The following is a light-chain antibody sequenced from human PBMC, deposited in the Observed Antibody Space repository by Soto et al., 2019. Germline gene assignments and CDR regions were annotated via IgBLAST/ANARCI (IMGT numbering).Light chain of an antibody. Sequence: QSVLTQPASVSGSPGQSITISCTGTSSDVGGYNYVSWYQQHPGKAPKLMIYEVSNRPSGVSNRFSGSKSGNTASLTISGLQAEDEADYYCNSYTSSRTVVFGGGTKLNVL. CDR2: EVS. J-gene: IGLJ2*01. CDR3: NSYTSSRTVV. CDR1: SSDVGGYNY. V-gene: IGLV2-14*01.